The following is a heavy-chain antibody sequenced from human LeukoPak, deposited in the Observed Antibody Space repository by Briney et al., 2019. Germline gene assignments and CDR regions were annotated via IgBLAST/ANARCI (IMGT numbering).Heavy chain of an antibody. Sequence: ASMKVSCKASGYTFTGYYMHWVRQAPGQGLEWMGWINPNSGGTNYAQKFQGRVTMTRDTSISTAYMELSRLRSDDTAVYYCARGTTPDYYYMDVWGKGTTVTVSS. CDR3: ARGTTPDYYYMDV. J-gene: IGHJ6*03. D-gene: IGHD1-7*01. V-gene: IGHV1-2*02. CDR2: INPNSGGT. CDR1: GYTFTGYY.